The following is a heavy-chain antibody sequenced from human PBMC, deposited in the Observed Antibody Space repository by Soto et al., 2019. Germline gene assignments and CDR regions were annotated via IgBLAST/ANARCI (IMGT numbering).Heavy chain of an antibody. Sequence: PGESLKISSKGSGYSFTSYWIGWVRQMPGKGLEWMEIIYPGDSHTRYSPSFQGQVTISADKSISTAYLQWSSLKASDTAMYYCARLIGVVTASDYYGMDVWGQGTMVTVSS. CDR2: IYPGDSHT. V-gene: IGHV5-51*01. J-gene: IGHJ6*02. CDR3: ARLIGVVTASDYYGMDV. CDR1: GYSFTSYW. D-gene: IGHD3-22*01.